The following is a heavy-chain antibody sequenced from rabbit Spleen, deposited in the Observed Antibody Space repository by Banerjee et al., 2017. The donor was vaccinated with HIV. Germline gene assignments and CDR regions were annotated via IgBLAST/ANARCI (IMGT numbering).Heavy chain of an antibody. D-gene: IGHD7-1*01. CDR1: GFDFSNYG. Sequence: QEQLVESGGGLVQPGGSLKLSCKASGFDFSNYGVSWVRQAPGKGLEWIGYIVPIFGVTYYASWVNGRFTISSDNAQNTVDLQMNSLTAADTATYFCARGGYAGYAGDGYAFNLWGQGTLVTVS. J-gene: IGHJ4*01. CDR3: ARGGYAGYAGDGYAFNL. CDR2: IVPIFGVT. V-gene: IGHV1S47*01.